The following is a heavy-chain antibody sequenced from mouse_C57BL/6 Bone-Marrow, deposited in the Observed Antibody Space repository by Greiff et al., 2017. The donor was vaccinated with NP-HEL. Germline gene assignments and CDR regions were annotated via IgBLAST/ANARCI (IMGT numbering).Heavy chain of an antibody. CDR1: GFTFTTYP. CDR3: ARRSNCDYAMDY. J-gene: IGHJ4*01. D-gene: IGHD2-5*01. Sequence: QVQLQQSGAELVKPGASLKISCKASGFTFTTYPIEWMKQSPGKCLEWIGNFHPYNDDTKYNEKFKGMATLTVEKSSSTVYLDLSRLTSDDSAVYYCARRSNCDYAMDYWGRGTAVTVSS. V-gene: IGHV1-47*01. CDR2: FHPYNDDT.